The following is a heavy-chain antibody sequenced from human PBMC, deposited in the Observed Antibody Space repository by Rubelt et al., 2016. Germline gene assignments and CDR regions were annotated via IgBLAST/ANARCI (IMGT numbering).Heavy chain of an antibody. J-gene: IGHJ4*02. CDR3: ARGDIAAAGAPFDY. CDR2: IYYSGST. CDR1: GASISSDY. V-gene: IGHV4-59*12. Sequence: QLHLQESGPGLVKPSETLSLTCTVSGASISSDYWSWIRQPPGKGLEWTGSIYYSGSTNYNPSLKTQVTISVDTSKNQLSLKMRSVTAADTDVYYCARGDIAAAGAPFDYWGQGTLVTVSS. D-gene: IGHD6-13*01.